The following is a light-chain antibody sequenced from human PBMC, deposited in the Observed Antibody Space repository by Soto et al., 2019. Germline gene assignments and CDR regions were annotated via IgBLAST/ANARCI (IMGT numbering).Light chain of an antibody. V-gene: IGKV3-15*01. CDR2: GAS. CDR1: QSVSSN. Sequence: EIVMTQSPATLSVSPGERATLSCRASQSVSSNFAWYQQKPVQAPRLLIYGASTRATGIPARFSASGSGTEFTLTISSLHAEDFAGYYCQQYNNLPRTFRQGTKVDIK. CDR3: QQYNNLPRT. J-gene: IGKJ1*01.